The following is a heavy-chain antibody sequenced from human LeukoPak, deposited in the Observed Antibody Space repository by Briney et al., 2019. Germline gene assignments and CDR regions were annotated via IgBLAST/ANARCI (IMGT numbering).Heavy chain of an antibody. CDR3: ARGGSRGSFDY. CDR2: MPQSGDEST. D-gene: IGHD1-26*01. CDR1: GFNFGGYW. J-gene: IGHJ4*02. Sequence: PGGSLRLSCAASGFNFGGYWMHWVRQAPGKGPEWVAYMPQSGDESTYYVDSAKGRFTISRDNAKSSLYLQMNSLRAEDTAVYFCARGGSRGSFDYWGQGTLVTVSS. V-gene: IGHV3-7*04.